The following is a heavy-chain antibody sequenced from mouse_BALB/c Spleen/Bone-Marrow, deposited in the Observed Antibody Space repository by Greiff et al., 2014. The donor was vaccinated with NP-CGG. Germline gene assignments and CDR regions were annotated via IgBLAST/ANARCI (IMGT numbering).Heavy chain of an antibody. CDR2: IYPGNVNT. J-gene: IGHJ3*01. CDR3: ARALTGTWFAY. V-gene: IGHV1S56*01. D-gene: IGHD4-1*01. CDR1: GYTFTRYY. Sequence: VQLQQSGPELVKPGASVKISYKASGYTFTRYYIHWVKQRPGQGLEWIGWIYPGNVNTKYNEKFKDKATLTADKSSSTAYMQLSSLTSEDSAVYFCARALTGTWFAYWGQGTLVTVSA.